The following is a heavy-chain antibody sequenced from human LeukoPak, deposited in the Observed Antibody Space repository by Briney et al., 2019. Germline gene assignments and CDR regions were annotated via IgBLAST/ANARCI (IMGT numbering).Heavy chain of an antibody. D-gene: IGHD6-19*01. Sequence: GASVKVSCKASGYTFTSYYMHWVRQAPGQGLEWMGIINPSGGSTSYAQKFQGRVTMTRDTSTSTVYMELSSLRSEDTAVYYCARDIYSSGWYGGWFDPWGQGTLVTVSS. CDR1: GYTFTSYY. V-gene: IGHV1-46*01. J-gene: IGHJ5*02. CDR2: INPSGGST. CDR3: ARDIYSSGWYGGWFDP.